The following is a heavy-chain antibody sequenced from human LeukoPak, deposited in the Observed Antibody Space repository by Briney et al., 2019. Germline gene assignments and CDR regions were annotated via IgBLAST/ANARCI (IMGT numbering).Heavy chain of an antibody. J-gene: IGHJ4*02. V-gene: IGHV4-59*01. CDR1: GGSISSDY. CDR3: ARGFYSPHY. Sequence: SETLSLTCTVSGGSISSDYWSWIRQPPGKGLEWIGYIYYSGRTYYNPSLKSRITISVDTSKNQFSLKLSSVTAADTAVYFCARGFYSPHYWGQGTLVSVSS. D-gene: IGHD4-11*01. CDR2: IYYSGRT.